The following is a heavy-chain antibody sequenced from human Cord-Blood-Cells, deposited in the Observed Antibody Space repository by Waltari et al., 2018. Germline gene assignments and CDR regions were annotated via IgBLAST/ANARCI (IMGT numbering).Heavy chain of an antibody. V-gene: IGHV3-7*01. CDR3: ARARFYWYFDL. Sequence: EVQLVESGGGLVQPGGSLRLSCAASGFTFSSYWMSWVRQAPGKGLGWVANIKQDGREKSYVDSVKGRFTISRDNAKNSLYLQMNSLRAEDTAVYYCARARFYWYFDLWGRGTLVTVSS. CDR2: IKQDGREK. D-gene: IGHD3-3*01. CDR1: GFTFSSYW. J-gene: IGHJ2*01.